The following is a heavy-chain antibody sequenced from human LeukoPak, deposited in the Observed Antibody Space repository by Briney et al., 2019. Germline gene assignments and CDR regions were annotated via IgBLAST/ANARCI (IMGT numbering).Heavy chain of an antibody. CDR2: IWFDGSNK. CDR3: ARDRDWGCSYCSY. J-gene: IGHJ4*02. CDR1: GFTFSTYG. D-gene: IGHD7-27*01. Sequence: GGSLRLSCGASGFTFSTYGMHWVRQAPGKGLEWVAVIWFDGSNKYYADSVKGRFTISRDNSKNTLYLQMNSLRAEDTAVYYCARDRDWGCSYCSYWGQGTLVTVSS. V-gene: IGHV3-33*01.